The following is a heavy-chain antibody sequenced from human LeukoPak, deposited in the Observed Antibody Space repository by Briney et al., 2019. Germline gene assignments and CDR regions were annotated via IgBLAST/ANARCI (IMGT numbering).Heavy chain of an antibody. J-gene: IGHJ4*02. Sequence: PSETLSLTCTVSGGSIRSGDYFWSWIRQPPGKGLEWIGYIYYSGTTYYNPSLKSRVTISVDTSKNLFSLKLSSVTAADTAVYYCARDRAYSGYDYTSDYWGQGTLVTVSS. CDR1: GGSIRSGDYF. CDR3: ARDRAYSGYDYTSDY. V-gene: IGHV4-30-4*08. D-gene: IGHD5-12*01. CDR2: IYYSGTT.